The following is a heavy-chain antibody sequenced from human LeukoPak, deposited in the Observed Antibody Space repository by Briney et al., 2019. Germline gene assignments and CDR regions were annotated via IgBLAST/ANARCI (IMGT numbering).Heavy chain of an antibody. D-gene: IGHD6-19*01. V-gene: IGHV3-30*18. CDR3: AKGPWGQWLDTYYFDY. CDR1: GFTFSSYG. CDR2: ISYDGSNK. J-gene: IGHJ4*02. Sequence: PGGSLRLSCAASGFTFSSYGMHWVRQAPGKGLEWVAVISYDGSNKYYADSVKGRFTISRDNSKNTLYLQMNSPRAEDTAVYYCAKGPWGQWLDTYYFDYWGQGTLVTVSS.